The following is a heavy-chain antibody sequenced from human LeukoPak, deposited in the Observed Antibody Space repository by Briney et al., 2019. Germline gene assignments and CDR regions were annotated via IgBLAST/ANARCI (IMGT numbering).Heavy chain of an antibody. Sequence: PGGSLGLSCAASGFTFDDYAMHWVRQAPGKGLEWVSGISSIGYADSVKGRFTISRDNAKNSLYLQMNSLRAEDTALYYCAKGLYYDILTGYYNTWGQGTLVTVSS. CDR2: ISSI. D-gene: IGHD3-9*01. CDR3: AKGLYYDILTGYYNT. CDR1: GFTFDDYA. V-gene: IGHV3-9*01. J-gene: IGHJ5*02.